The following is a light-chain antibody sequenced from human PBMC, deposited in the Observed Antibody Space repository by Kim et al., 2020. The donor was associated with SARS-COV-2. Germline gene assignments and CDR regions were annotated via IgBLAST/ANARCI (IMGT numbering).Light chain of an antibody. V-gene: IGKV1-33*01. Sequence: SLSASVGDRVTITCQASQDISNYLNWYQQKPGKAPKLLIYDASNLETGVPSRFSGSGSGTDFTFTISSLQPEDIATYYCQQYDATFGRGTKVDIK. CDR2: DAS. CDR1: QDISNY. CDR3: QQYDAT. J-gene: IGKJ4*01.